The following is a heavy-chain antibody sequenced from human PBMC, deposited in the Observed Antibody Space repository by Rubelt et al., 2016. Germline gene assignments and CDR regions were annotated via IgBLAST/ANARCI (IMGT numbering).Heavy chain of an antibody. CDR2: IYYSGNT. Sequence: QLQLQESGPGLVKPSETLSLTCTVSGGSISSGSYYWGWIRQPPGKGLEWIGSIYYSGNTYYNPSLKSRVTISVDTSKNQFSLKLSSVTAADTAVYYCARPSSSGSYGYWGQGTLVTVSS. D-gene: IGHD1-26*01. CDR3: ARPSSSGSYGY. V-gene: IGHV4-39*01. J-gene: IGHJ4*02. CDR1: GGSISSGSYY.